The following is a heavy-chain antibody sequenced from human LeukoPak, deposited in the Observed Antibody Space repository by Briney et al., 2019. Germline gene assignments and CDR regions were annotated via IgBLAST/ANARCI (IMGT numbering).Heavy chain of an antibody. D-gene: IGHD3-10*01. Sequence: GASVKVSCKASGYTFTSYYMHWVRQAPGQGLEWMGWINPNSGGTNYAQKFQGRVTMTRDTSISTAYMELSRLRSDDTAVYYCARVAGFHYYGSGSYPHWGQGTLVTVSS. CDR3: ARVAGFHYYGSGSYPH. J-gene: IGHJ4*02. CDR1: GYTFTSYY. V-gene: IGHV1-2*02. CDR2: INPNSGGT.